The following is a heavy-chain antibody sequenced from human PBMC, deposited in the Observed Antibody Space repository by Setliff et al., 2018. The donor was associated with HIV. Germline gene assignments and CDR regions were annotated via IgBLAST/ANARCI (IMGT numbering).Heavy chain of an antibody. CDR3: ARDEGRATGSWWDQSASWYLDY. Sequence: PSETLSLTCTVSGGSISSGSYYWSWIRQPAGKRLEFIGRISAAGTINYNPSLRSRVTLSVDTSENQFSLTVNSVTAADTAMYFCARDEGRATGSWWDQSASWYLDYWGHGILVTVSS. V-gene: IGHV4-61*02. CDR1: GGSISSGSYY. J-gene: IGHJ4*01. D-gene: IGHD6-13*01. CDR2: ISAAGTI.